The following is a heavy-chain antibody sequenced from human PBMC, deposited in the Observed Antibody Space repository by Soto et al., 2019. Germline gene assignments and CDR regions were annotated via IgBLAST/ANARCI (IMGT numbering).Heavy chain of an antibody. D-gene: IGHD6-13*01. CDR2: ISGSGGST. CDR3: AKDKGRYSSSWYRWHGMDV. Sequence: GGSLRLSCAASGFTFSSYAMSWVRQAPGKGLEWVSAISGSGGSTYYADSVKGRFTISRDNSKNTLYLQMNSLRAEDTAVYYCAKDKGRYSSSWYRWHGMDVWGQGTTVTVSS. CDR1: GFTFSSYA. V-gene: IGHV3-23*01. J-gene: IGHJ6*02.